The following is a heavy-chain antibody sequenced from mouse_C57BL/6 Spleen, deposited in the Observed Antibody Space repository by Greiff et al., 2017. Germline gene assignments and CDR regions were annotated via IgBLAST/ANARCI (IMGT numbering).Heavy chain of an antibody. Sequence: EVQLQQSGPELVKPGASVKISCKASGYTFTDYYMNWVKQSPGKGLEWIGVINPNYGTTSYNQKFKGKATLTVDPSSSTAYMQLNSLTSEDSAVYYGAREGLRREFDYWGQGTTLTVSS. J-gene: IGHJ2*01. V-gene: IGHV1-39*01. D-gene: IGHD2-4*01. CDR2: INPNYGTT. CDR1: GYTFTDYY. CDR3: AREGLRREFDY.